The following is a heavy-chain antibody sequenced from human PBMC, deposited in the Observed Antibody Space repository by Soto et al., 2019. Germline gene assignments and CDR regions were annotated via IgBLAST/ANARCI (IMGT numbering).Heavy chain of an antibody. CDR3: AKPTSEIPFDS. D-gene: IGHD1-26*01. V-gene: IGHV3-30*18. J-gene: IGHJ4*02. CDR2: ISYNGNIT. Sequence: QVQLVESGGGVVHPGRSLRLSCAASGYTFSRDGMYWVRQAPGKGLEWVAVISYNGNITYYADSVKGRFTISRDNSKNMLFLQMNSLRTDDTGVYYCAKPTSEIPFDSWGQGTLVTVS. CDR1: GYTFSRDG.